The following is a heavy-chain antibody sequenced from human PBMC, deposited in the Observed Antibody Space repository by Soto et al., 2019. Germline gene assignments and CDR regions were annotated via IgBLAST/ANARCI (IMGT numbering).Heavy chain of an antibody. CDR3: ASEATRGPEGGFDY. CDR2: IYYSGST. Sequence: PSETLSLTCTVSGGSISSYYWSWIRQPPGKGLEWIGYIYYSGSTNYNPSLKSRVTISVDTSKNQFSLKLSSVTAADTAVYYCASEATRGPEGGFDYWGQGTLVTVSS. CDR1: GGSISSYY. J-gene: IGHJ4*02. V-gene: IGHV4-59*08. D-gene: IGHD3-10*01.